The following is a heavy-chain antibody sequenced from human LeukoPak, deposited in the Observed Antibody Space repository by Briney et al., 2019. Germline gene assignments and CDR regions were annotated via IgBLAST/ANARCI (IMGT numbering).Heavy chain of an antibody. CDR1: GGHISCGGYE. V-gene: IGHV4-30-2*01. CDR3: ARDPLVAAAGT. Sequence: PSETLLLSCSGYGGHISCGGYESSCIRQPPGDGLEWIGYINHSGSTYYNPSLKSRVTISVNRSKNQCSLKLSSVTAADTAVYYCARDPLVAAAGTWGQGTLVTVSS. CDR2: INHSGST. D-gene: IGHD6-13*01. J-gene: IGHJ4*02.